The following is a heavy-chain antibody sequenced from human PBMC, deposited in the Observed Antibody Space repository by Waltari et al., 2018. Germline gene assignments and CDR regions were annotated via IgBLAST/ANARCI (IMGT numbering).Heavy chain of an antibody. D-gene: IGHD2-2*02. Sequence: EVQLVESGGGLVQPGGSLRLSCAASGFTFSSYWMHWVRQAPGKGLVWVSRINSDGSSTSYADSVKGRFTISRDNAKNTLYLQMNSLRAEDTAVYYCAREALTSGVVPAALLDYWGQGTLVTVSS. CDR1: GFTFSSYW. CDR2: INSDGSST. CDR3: AREALTSGVVPAALLDY. J-gene: IGHJ4*02. V-gene: IGHV3-74*01.